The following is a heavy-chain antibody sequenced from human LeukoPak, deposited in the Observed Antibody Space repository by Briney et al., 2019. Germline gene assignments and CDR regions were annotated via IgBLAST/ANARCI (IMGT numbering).Heavy chain of an antibody. CDR3: AKTAGNYGDYSPFDY. V-gene: IGHV3-30*02. Sequence: GGSLRLSCAASGFTFSTYGMHWVRQAPGKGLEWVAFIRYDGSNKYYADSVKGRLTISRDNSKNTLFLQLNSLRAEDTSVYYCAKTAGNYGDYSPFDYWGQGTLVTVSS. J-gene: IGHJ4*02. CDR1: GFTFSTYG. D-gene: IGHD4-17*01. CDR2: IRYDGSNK.